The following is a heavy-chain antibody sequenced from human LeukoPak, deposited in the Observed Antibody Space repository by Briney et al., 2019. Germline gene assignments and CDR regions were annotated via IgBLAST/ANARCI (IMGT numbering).Heavy chain of an antibody. CDR3: AKANCGGECFYAMDV. CDR2: ISGSGRKT. V-gene: IGHV3-23*01. CDR1: GFTFSSNA. D-gene: IGHD2-21*01. J-gene: IGHJ6*02. Sequence: PGGSLRLSCAASGFTFSSNAMNWVRQAPGRGLEWVSGISGSGRKTNFADSVKGRFTISRDNSKNSLYLQMNSLRAEDTAVYYCAKANCGGECFYAMDVWGQGTTVTVSS.